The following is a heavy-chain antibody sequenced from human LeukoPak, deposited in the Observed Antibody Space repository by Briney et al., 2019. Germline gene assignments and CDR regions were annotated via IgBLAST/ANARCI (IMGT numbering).Heavy chain of an antibody. Sequence: PGRSLRLSCAASGFTFSSYGMHWVRQAPGKGLEWVAVISYDGSNKYYADSVKGRFTISRDNSKNTLYLQMSSLRPEDTAVYFCAREGSSGYVWYYYYMDVWGKGTTVTVSS. D-gene: IGHD5-12*01. CDR1: GFTFSSYG. J-gene: IGHJ6*03. CDR3: AREGSSGYVWYYYYMDV. CDR2: ISYDGSNK. V-gene: IGHV3-30*03.